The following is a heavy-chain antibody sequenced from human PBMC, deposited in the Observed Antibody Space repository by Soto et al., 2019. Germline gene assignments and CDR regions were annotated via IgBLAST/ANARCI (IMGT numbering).Heavy chain of an antibody. CDR1: GFTFSSYA. Sequence: EVQLLESGGGLVQPGGSLRLSCAASGFTFSSYAMSWVRQAPGKGLEWVSAISGSGGSTYYTDSVKGRFTISRDNSKNTLYLQMNSLRAEDTAVYYCVSGGYQLLSELDYWGQGTLVTVSS. CDR3: VSGGYQLLSELDY. D-gene: IGHD2-2*01. V-gene: IGHV3-23*01. J-gene: IGHJ4*02. CDR2: ISGSGGST.